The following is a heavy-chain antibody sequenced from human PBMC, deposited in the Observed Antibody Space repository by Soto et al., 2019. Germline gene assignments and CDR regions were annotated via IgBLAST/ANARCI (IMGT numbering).Heavy chain of an antibody. J-gene: IGHJ4*02. CDR2: ISYSGST. CDR1: GGSISSYY. V-gene: IGHV4-59*01. Sequence: LSLTCTVSGGSISSYYWSWIRPPPGKGLEWIGYISYSGSTNYNPSIKSRVTISVDTSKNQLSLKLSSVTAADTAVCYCASVGRYYESSGYSVDFWGQGTLVTVSS. CDR3: ASVGRYYESSGYSVDF. D-gene: IGHD3-22*01.